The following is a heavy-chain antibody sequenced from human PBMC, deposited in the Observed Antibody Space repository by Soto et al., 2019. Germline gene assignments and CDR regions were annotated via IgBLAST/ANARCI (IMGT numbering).Heavy chain of an antibody. CDR2: IYYSGST. CDR1: GGSISSSSYY. CDR3: ARNIAAAGTVDY. V-gene: IGHV4-39*01. D-gene: IGHD6-13*01. J-gene: IGHJ4*02. Sequence: PSETLSLTCTVSGGSISSSSYYWGWIRQPPGKGLEWIGSIYYSGSTYYNPSLKSRVTISVDTSKNQFSLKLSSVTAADTAVYYCARNIAAAGTVDYWGQGTLVTVSS.